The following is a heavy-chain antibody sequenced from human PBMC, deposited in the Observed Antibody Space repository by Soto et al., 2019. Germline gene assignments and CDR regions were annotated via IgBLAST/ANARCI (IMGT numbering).Heavy chain of an antibody. CDR1: GGSFSGYY. Sequence: QVQLQQWGAGLLKPSETLSLTCAVYGGSFSGYYWSWIRQPPGKGLEWIGEINHSGSTNYNPSLKSRVTISVDTSKNQFSLKLSSVTAADTAVYYCARVPTGGSCSLCSWFDPWGQGTLVTVSS. CDR2: INHSGST. D-gene: IGHD2-15*01. CDR3: ARVPTGGSCSLCSWFDP. V-gene: IGHV4-34*01. J-gene: IGHJ5*02.